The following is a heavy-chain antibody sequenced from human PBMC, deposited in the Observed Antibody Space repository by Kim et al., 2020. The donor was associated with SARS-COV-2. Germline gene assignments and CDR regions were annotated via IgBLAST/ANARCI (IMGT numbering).Heavy chain of an antibody. J-gene: IGHJ4*02. V-gene: IGHV3-15*01. Sequence: GGSLRLSCAGSGFTFSDAWMSWVRQAPGKGLEWVGRVKSKTDGGTTDYAAPVKGRFTISREDSKTTLYLQMNSLKTEDTAVYFCTTHYCTRDTCTSLGSWGQGTLVTVSS. CDR3: TTHYCTRDTCTSLGS. CDR1: GFTFSDAW. D-gene: IGHD2-8*02. CDR2: VKSKTDGGTT.